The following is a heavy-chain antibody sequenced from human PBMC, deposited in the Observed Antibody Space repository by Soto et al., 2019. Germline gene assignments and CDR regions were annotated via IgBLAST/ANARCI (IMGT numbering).Heavy chain of an antibody. V-gene: IGHV3-30-3*01. CDR2: ISYDGSNK. CDR3: ARDLVGVTMVRGEGDY. J-gene: IGHJ4*02. CDR1: GFTFSSYA. D-gene: IGHD3-10*01. Sequence: QVQLVESGGGVVQPGRSLRPSCAASGFTFSSYAMHWVRQAPGKGLEWVAVISYDGSNKYYADSVKGRFTISRDNSKNTLYLQMNSLRAEDTAVYYCARDLVGVTMVRGEGDYWGQGTLVTVSS.